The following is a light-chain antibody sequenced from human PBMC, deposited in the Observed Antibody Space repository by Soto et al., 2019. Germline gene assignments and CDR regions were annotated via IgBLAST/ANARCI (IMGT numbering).Light chain of an antibody. CDR3: QHLHSYPLT. Sequence: IQLTQSPSSLSASVGDRVTITCRASQDISNYLVWYQQKPGRASKRLIYVASALQRGVPSRFSGSGSGTDFTLTIISLQPEDFGAYYCQHLHSYPLTFGGGTKVEIK. J-gene: IGKJ4*01. CDR1: QDISNY. CDR2: VAS. V-gene: IGKV1-9*01.